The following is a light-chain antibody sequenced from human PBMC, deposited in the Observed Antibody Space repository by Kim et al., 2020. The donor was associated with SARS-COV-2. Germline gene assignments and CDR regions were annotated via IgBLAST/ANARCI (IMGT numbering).Light chain of an antibody. CDR1: ILGDKY. CDR2: QDA. V-gene: IGLV3-1*01. J-gene: IGLJ1*01. Sequence: VYPGQTASIPCSGDILGDKYTAWYRMKPGQSPVLVIYQDARRPSGIPERFSGSNAGNTATLTISGTQAMDEADYYCQAWDSGTYVFGTGTKVTVL. CDR3: QAWDSGTYV.